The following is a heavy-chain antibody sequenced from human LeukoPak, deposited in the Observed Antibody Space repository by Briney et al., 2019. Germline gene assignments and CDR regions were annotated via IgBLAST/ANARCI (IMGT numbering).Heavy chain of an antibody. Sequence: GRSLRLSCAASGFTFSSYAMHWVRQAPGMGLEWVAVISYDGSNKYYADSVKGRFTISRDNSKNTLYLQMNSLRAEDTAVYYCARSNAYSGSSLWYWGQGTLVTVSS. CDR1: GFTFSSYA. D-gene: IGHD1-26*01. CDR2: ISYDGSNK. V-gene: IGHV3-30-3*01. CDR3: ARSNAYSGSSLWY. J-gene: IGHJ4*02.